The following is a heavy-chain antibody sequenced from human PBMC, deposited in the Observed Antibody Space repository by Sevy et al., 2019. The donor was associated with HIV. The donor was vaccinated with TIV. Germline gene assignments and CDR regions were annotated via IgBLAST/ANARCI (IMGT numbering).Heavy chain of an antibody. Sequence: GGSLRVSCAASGFTFSSYAMHWVRQAPGKGLEWVAVISYDGSNKYYADSVKGRFTISRDNSKNTLYLQMNSLRAEDTAVYYCARGDYDFWSGYYVNYYYYGIDVWGQGTTVTVSS. V-gene: IGHV3-30*04. D-gene: IGHD3-3*01. CDR2: ISYDGSNK. CDR1: GFTFSSYA. CDR3: ARGDYDFWSGYYVNYYYYGIDV. J-gene: IGHJ6*02.